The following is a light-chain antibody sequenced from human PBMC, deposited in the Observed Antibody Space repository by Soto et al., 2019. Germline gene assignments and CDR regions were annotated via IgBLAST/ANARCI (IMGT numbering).Light chain of an antibody. CDR3: ATWDDSLNAVV. CDR1: SSNIGGNT. V-gene: IGLV1-44*01. CDR2: SNN. Sequence: QLVLTQPPSASGTPGQRVSISCSGSSSNIGGNTVDWHQQLPGTAPKVLIYSNNQRPSGVPARFSGSKSGTSASLAISGLQSEDEAHYYCATWDDSLNAVVFGGGTKLTVL. J-gene: IGLJ2*01.